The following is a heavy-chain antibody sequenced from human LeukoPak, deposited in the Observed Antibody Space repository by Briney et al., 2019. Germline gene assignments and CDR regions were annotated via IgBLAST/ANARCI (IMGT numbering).Heavy chain of an antibody. CDR2: IYYSGST. J-gene: IGHJ3*02. D-gene: IGHD6-13*01. CDR3: ARGSSSWYRAFDI. Sequence: SETLSLTCTVSGGSISSYYWSWIRQPPGKGLEWIGYIYYSGSTNYNPSLKSRVTISVDTSKNRFSLKLSSVTAADTAVYYCARGSSSWYRAFDIWGQGTMVTVSS. CDR1: GGSISSYY. V-gene: IGHV4-59*01.